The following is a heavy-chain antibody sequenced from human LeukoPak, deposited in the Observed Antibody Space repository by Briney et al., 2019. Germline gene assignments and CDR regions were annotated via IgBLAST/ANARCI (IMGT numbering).Heavy chain of an antibody. CDR1: GGSISSYY. Sequence: PSETLPLTCTVSGGSISSYYWSWIRQPPGKGLEWIGYIYYSGSTNYNPSLKSRVTISVDTSKNQFSLKLSSVTAADTAVYYCARGENYYDSSGYYYPFDYWGQGTLVTVSS. CDR2: IYYSGST. D-gene: IGHD3-22*01. V-gene: IGHV4-59*01. J-gene: IGHJ4*02. CDR3: ARGENYYDSSGYYYPFDY.